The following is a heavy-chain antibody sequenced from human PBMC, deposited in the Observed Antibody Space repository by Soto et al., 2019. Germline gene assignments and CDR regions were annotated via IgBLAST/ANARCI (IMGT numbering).Heavy chain of an antibody. CDR2: IHYSGIT. V-gene: IGHV4-59*01. J-gene: IGHJ4*02. D-gene: IGHD3-9*01. CDR1: GDSISTFY. CDR3: ARVRYNLFDY. Sequence: SETLSLTCTVSGDSISTFYCSWIRQPTWKGLEWIGYIHYSGITNYKPSLKSQVIIPVDTSKNQFSLKLSSVNAADTAVYFCARVRYNLFDYWGQGTLVTVSS.